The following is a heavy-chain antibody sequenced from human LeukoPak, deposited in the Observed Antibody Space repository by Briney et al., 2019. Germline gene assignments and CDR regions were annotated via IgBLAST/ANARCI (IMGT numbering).Heavy chain of an antibody. V-gene: IGHV3-48*04. Sequence: GGSLRLSCAPSGFTFSSYSLNWVPQAPGRGRGGVSFISSSSITIYYADSVKGRFTISRDNAEKSLYLQMNSLRAEDTAVYYCARDRGGSYSAIDYWGQGTLVTVSS. CDR1: GFTFSSYS. J-gene: IGHJ4*02. D-gene: IGHD2-15*01. CDR3: ARDRGGSYSAIDY. CDR2: ISSSSITI.